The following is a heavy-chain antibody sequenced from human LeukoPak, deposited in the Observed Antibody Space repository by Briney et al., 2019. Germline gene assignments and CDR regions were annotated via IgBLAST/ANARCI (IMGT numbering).Heavy chain of an antibody. V-gene: IGHV1-18*01. Sequence: GASVKVSCKASGYTFTSYGISWVRQAPGQGLEWMGWISAYNGNTNYAQKLQGRVTMTTDTSTSTAYMELRSLRSDDTAVYYCARGPQGFASLSPTYYFDYWGQGTLVTVSS. CDR3: ARGPQGFASLSPTYYFDY. CDR2: ISAYNGNT. CDR1: GYTFTSYG. D-gene: IGHD3-10*01. J-gene: IGHJ4*02.